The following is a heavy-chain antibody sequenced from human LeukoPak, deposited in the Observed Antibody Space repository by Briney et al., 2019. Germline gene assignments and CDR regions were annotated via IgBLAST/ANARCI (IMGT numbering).Heavy chain of an antibody. CDR3: ARDAYYYDSSGYYVYYFDY. D-gene: IGHD3-22*01. CDR1: GFTFSSYE. J-gene: IGHJ4*02. CDR2: ISSSGSTI. V-gene: IGHV3-48*03. Sequence: GGSLRLSCAASGFTFSSYEMNWVRQAPGKGLEWVPYISSSGSTIYYADSVKGRFTISRDNAKNSLYLQMNSLRAEDTAVYYCARDAYYYDSSGYYVYYFDYWGQGTLVTVSS.